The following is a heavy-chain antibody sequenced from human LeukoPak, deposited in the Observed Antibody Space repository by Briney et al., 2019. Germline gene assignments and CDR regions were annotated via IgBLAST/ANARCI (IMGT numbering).Heavy chain of an antibody. D-gene: IGHD1-26*01. Sequence: GGSLRLSCAASGFTFSSYAMHWVRQAPGKGLEWVAVISYDGSNKYYADSVKGRFAISRDNSKNTLYLQMNSLRAEDTAVYYCAKDLRTVSGSYGSWGQGTTVTVSS. J-gene: IGHJ6*02. CDR3: AKDLRTVSGSYGS. CDR2: ISYDGSNK. V-gene: IGHV3-30*09. CDR1: GFTFSSYA.